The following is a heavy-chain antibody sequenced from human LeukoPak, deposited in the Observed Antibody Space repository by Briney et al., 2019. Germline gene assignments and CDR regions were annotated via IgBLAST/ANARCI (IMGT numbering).Heavy chain of an antibody. V-gene: IGHV1-2*02. J-gene: IGHJ4*02. D-gene: IGHD5-18*01. Sequence: ASVKVSCKASGYTVTGHYLHWVRQAPGQGLEWMGWINPNSGVTNYAQKFQGRVTMTRDTSINTAYMELRSLTSDDTAMYYCAKDAYSGFSSSYNMDSWGQGTLVTVSS. CDR2: INPNSGVT. CDR3: AKDAYSGFSSSYNMDS. CDR1: GYTVTGHY.